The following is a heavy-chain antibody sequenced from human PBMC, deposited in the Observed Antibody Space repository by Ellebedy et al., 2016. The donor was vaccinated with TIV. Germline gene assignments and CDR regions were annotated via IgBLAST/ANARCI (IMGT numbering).Heavy chain of an antibody. V-gene: IGHV3-23*01. CDR2: ISGSGGAT. D-gene: IGHD6-19*01. J-gene: IGHJ6*02. CDR1: GFTFSSYA. CDR3: ARDRVGAKKQWLRYYYYGMDV. Sequence: GESLKISXAASGFTFSSYAMSWVRQAPGKGLEWVSAISGSGGATNIADSVKGRFAISRDNSKKTLYLQMNSLRAEDTAVYYCARDRVGAKKQWLRYYYYGMDVWGQGTTVTVSS.